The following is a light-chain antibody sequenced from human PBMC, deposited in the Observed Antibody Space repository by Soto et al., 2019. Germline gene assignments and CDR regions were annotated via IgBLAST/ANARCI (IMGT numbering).Light chain of an antibody. V-gene: IGKV3-20*01. J-gene: IGKJ2*01. CDR1: QSVISSY. CDR3: QQYGSSPLYT. Sequence: ELVLTQSPGTLSLSPGERATLSCRASQSVISSYLAWYQQKPGQAPRLLIYGASSRATGIPDRFSGSGSGTDVTLTISRLEPDDFVVYYGQQYGSSPLYTGGQGTKLEIK. CDR2: GAS.